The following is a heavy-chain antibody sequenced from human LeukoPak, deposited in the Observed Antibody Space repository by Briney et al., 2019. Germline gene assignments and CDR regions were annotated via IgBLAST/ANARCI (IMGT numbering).Heavy chain of an antibody. CDR1: GFTFSSYS. V-gene: IGHV3-48*02. CDR3: ASSTSPYNPYDS. CDR2: ISGTSRTI. D-gene: IGHD2-2*02. Sequence: GGSLRLSCAASGFTFSSYSMNWVRQAPGKGLEWVSYISGTSRTIYYADSVKGRFTISRDNAKNSLSLQMNSLRDEDTAVYYCASSTSPYNPYDSWGQGTLVTVSS. J-gene: IGHJ4*02.